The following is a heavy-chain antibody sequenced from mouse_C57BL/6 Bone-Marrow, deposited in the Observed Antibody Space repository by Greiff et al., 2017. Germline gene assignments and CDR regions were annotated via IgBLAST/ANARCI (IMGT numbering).Heavy chain of an antibody. J-gene: IGHJ4*01. CDR1: GYTFTSYN. V-gene: IGHV1-12*01. CDR3: ARYRWRDAMDY. Sequence: LQESGPELVRPGASVKMSCKASGYTFTSYNMHWVKQTHRKGLEWIGYINPGNGGTSYNQKFQGKATLTVDKSSSTAYMQLSSLTSDDSAVYFCARYRWRDAMDYWGQGTSVTVSS. CDR2: INPGNGGT.